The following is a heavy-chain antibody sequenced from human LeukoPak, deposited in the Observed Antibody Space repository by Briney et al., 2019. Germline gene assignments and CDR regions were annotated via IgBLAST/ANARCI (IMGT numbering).Heavy chain of an antibody. Sequence: PGGSLRLSCAASGFTFSIYAMSWIRQAPGKALEWVSAISGSGGSTYYADSVKGRFTISRDNSKNTLCLQMSSLRAEDTAVYYCAKGIQPIDYWGQGTLVTVSS. V-gene: IGHV3-23*01. J-gene: IGHJ4*02. CDR2: ISGSGGST. CDR1: GFTFSIYA. CDR3: AKGIQPIDY. D-gene: IGHD5-18*01.